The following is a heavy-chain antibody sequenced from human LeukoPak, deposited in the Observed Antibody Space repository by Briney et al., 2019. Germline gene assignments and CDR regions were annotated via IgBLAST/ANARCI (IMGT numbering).Heavy chain of an antibody. CDR3: ARGVGQWLVRALAY. Sequence: SETLSLTCAVYGGSFSGYYWSWIRQPPGKGLEWIGEINHSGSTNYNPSLKSRVTISVDTSKNQFSLKLSSVTAADTAVYYCARGVGQWLVRALAYWGQGTLVTVPS. CDR1: GGSFSGYY. CDR2: INHSGST. J-gene: IGHJ4*02. V-gene: IGHV4-34*01. D-gene: IGHD6-19*01.